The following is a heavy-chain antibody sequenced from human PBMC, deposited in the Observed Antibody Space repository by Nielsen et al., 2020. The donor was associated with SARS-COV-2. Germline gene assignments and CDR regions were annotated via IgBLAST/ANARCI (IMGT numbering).Heavy chain of an antibody. J-gene: IGHJ6*03. CDR3: ARDVKTVWFQGLGRYYYYYMDV. CDR1: GFTFCRYW. Sequence: GESLKISCAASGFTFCRYWIHWVRHAPGKGLGWVSRINSDGSSTSYADSVKGRFTISRDNAKNTLYLQMNSLRAEDTAVYYCARDVKTVWFQGLGRYYYYYMDVWGKGTTVTVSS. V-gene: IGHV3-74*01. D-gene: IGHD3-10*01. CDR2: INSDGSST.